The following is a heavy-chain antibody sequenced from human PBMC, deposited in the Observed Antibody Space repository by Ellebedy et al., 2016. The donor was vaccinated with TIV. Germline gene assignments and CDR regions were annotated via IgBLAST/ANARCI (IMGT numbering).Heavy chain of an antibody. Sequence: MPSETLSLTCTVSGGSISSYYWSWIRQPPGKGLEWIGEINHSGSTNYNPSLKSRVTISVDTSKNQFSLKLSSVTAADTAVYYCARELAVAGTGVRNWFDPWGQGTLVTVSS. D-gene: IGHD6-19*01. V-gene: IGHV4-34*01. J-gene: IGHJ5*02. CDR1: GGSISSYY. CDR3: ARELAVAGTGVRNWFDP. CDR2: INHSGST.